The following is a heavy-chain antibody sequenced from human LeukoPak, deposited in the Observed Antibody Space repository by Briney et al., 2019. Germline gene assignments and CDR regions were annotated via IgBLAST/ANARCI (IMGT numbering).Heavy chain of an antibody. CDR2: ISGSGGNT. CDR1: GFTFSSYA. V-gene: IGHV3-23*01. J-gene: IGHJ4*02. D-gene: IGHD3-10*01. Sequence: GGSLRLSCATSGFTFSSYAMRWVRQAPGKGLEWVSAISGSGGNTYYADSVKGRFTISRDNSKNTLYLQMNSLRAEDTAVYYCASGPYGSGSSNPDYWGQGTLVTVSS. CDR3: ASGPYGSGSSNPDY.